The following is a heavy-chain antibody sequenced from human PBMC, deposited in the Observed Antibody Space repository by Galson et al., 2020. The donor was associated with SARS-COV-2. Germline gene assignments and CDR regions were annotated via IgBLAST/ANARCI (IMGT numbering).Heavy chain of an antibody. Sequence: SETLSLTCTVSGGSISSYYRSWIRQPPGKGLEWIGYIYYSGSPNYNTTLKSRVTISVDTSKNQFSLKLSSVTATDTAVYYCARERHSSSWYNGWFDPWGQGTLVTVSS. J-gene: IGHJ5*02. CDR3: ARERHSSSWYNGWFDP. CDR1: GGSISSYY. V-gene: IGHV4-59*12. D-gene: IGHD6-13*01. CDR2: IYYSGSP.